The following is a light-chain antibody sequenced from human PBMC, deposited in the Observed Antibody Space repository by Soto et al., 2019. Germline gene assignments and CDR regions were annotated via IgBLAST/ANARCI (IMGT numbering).Light chain of an antibody. V-gene: IGLV1-40*01. CDR3: QSYDSSLSVWV. J-gene: IGLJ3*02. Sequence: QLVLTQPPSVSGAPGQRVTISCTGSSSNIGAGYDVHWYQQLPGTAPKLLIYGNSNRTSGVPDRFSGSKSGTSASLAITGLQAEDEADYYCQSYDSSLSVWVFGGGTKLTVL. CDR2: GNS. CDR1: SSNIGAGYD.